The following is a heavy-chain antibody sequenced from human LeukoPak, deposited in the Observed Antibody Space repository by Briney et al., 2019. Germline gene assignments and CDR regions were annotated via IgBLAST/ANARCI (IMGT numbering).Heavy chain of an antibody. V-gene: IGHV4-39*07. CDR3: ARLKRDIVVDRPPGRWGLNDY. J-gene: IGHJ4*02. CDR2: INHSGST. D-gene: IGHD2-2*01. Sequence: SETLSLTCTVSGGSISSSSYYWGWIRQPPGKGLEWIGEINHSGSTNYNPSLKSRVTISVDTSKNQFSLKLSSVTAADTAVYYCARLKRDIVVDRPPGRWGLNDYWGQGTLVTVSS. CDR1: GGSISSSSYY.